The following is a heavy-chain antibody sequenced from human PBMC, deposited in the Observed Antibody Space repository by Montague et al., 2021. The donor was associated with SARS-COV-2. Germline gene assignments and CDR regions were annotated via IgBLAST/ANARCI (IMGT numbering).Heavy chain of an antibody. D-gene: IGHD1-14*01. V-gene: IGHV4-39*01. Sequence: SETLSLTCTVSGDSIRNSEYSWGWVRQPPGNGLEWIGNIYDGGSTFYXPSLKSRVTIFVDTSKNQFSLKLSSVTAADTAVYYCATRTRYPQNDFGFWGQGTLVTVS. CDR2: IYDGGST. CDR1: GDSIRNSEYS. CDR3: ATRTRYPQNDFGF. J-gene: IGHJ4*02.